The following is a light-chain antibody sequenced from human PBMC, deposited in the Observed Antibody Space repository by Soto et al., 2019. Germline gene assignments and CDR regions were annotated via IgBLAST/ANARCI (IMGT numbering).Light chain of an antibody. J-gene: IGKJ2*01. CDR2: GAS. V-gene: IGKV3-20*01. CDR3: QQYGSSGYT. CDR1: QSVSSSY. Sequence: EIVLTQSPCTLSLSPGDRATLSCRASQSVSSSYLACYQQKPGQAPRLLIYGASSRATGIPDRFSGSGSGTDFTLTISRLEPEDFAVYYCQQYGSSGYTFGQGTKLEIK.